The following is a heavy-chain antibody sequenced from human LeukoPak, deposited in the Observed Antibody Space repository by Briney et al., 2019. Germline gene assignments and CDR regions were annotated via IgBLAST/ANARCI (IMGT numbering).Heavy chain of an antibody. J-gene: IGHJ3*02. CDR1: GYTFTGYY. V-gene: IGHV1-2*02. Sequence: ASVKVSCKASGYTFTGYYMHWVRQAPGQGLEWMGWINPNSGGTNYAQKFQDRVTMTRDTSISTAYMELSRLRSDDAAVYYCARDYSTYCSSTSCQTAHDIWGQGTMATVSS. CDR3: ARDYSTYCSSTSCQTAHDI. D-gene: IGHD2-2*01. CDR2: INPNSGGT.